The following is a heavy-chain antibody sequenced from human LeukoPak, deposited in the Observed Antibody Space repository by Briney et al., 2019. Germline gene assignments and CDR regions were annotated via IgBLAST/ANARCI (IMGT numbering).Heavy chain of an antibody. J-gene: IGHJ4*02. CDR3: ARGGGLRSPFPDY. CDR1: GGSISSYY. Sequence: PSETLSLTCTVSGGSISSYYWSWIRQPPGKGLEWIGYIYYSGSTNYNPSLKSRVTISVDTSKNQFSLKLSSVTAADTAVYYCARGGGLRSPFPDYWGQGTLVTVSS. V-gene: IGHV4-59*01. CDR2: IYYSGST. D-gene: IGHD5-12*01.